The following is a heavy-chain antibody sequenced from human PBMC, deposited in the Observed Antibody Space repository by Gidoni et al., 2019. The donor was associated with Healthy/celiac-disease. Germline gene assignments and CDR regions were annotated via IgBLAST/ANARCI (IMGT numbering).Heavy chain of an antibody. CDR3: ARDRGLDGDFYFDY. D-gene: IGHD4-17*01. J-gene: IGHJ4*02. CDR1: GFTFSSYA. V-gene: IGHV3-30-3*01. Sequence: QVQLVESGGGVVQSGRSLRLSCAASGFTFSSYAMHWVRQAPGKGLEWVAVISYDGSNKYYADSVKGRFTSSRDNSKNTLYLQMNSLRAEDTAVYYCARDRGLDGDFYFDYWGQGTLVTVSS. CDR2: ISYDGSNK.